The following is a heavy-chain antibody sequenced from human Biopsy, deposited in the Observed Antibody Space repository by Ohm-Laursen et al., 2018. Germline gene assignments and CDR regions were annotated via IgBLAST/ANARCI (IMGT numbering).Heavy chain of an antibody. D-gene: IGHD3-10*01. CDR2: VSPAGAIT. V-gene: IGHV1-2*02. Sequence: ASVKVSCKASGYTFTGHSIHWMRQAPGQRLEWMGWVSPAGAITNYAQKFQGRVTMTSDTSISTVYMELARLTTDDTAVYYCARDRMVESTGMVRADTFDMWGQGTLVSVSS. CDR1: GYTFTGHS. J-gene: IGHJ3*02. CDR3: ARDRMVESTGMVRADTFDM.